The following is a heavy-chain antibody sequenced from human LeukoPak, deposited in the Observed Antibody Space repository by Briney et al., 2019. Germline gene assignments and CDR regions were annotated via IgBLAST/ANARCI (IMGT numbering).Heavy chain of an antibody. D-gene: IGHD3-9*01. CDR1: GYTFTGSY. J-gene: IGHJ4*02. V-gene: IGHV1-2*02. CDR2: IDPKSGGT. CDR3: ARGGYDILTGSYRVRYYFDY. Sequence: ASVKVSCKASGYTFTGSYMHWVRQASGQGLEWMGWIDPKSGGTHSAQKFQGRVTMTRDTSISTAYMELSRLRSDDTAVYYCARGGYDILTGSYRVRYYFDYWGQGTLVTVSS.